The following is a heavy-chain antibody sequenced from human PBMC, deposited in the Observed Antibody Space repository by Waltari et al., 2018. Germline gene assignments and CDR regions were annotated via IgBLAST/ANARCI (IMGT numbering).Heavy chain of an antibody. J-gene: IGHJ3*02. CDR2: IMEDGSEK. CDR1: GFIFNPYW. V-gene: IGHV3-7*01. CDR3: VRGGPTGGFDI. Sequence: EVHLVDSGGGLVQPGGSLRLSCAASGFIFNPYWITWVRQAPGKGLEWVANIMEDGSEKYYVDSVKGRFTISRDNAKNSLFLQMNSLRAEDTAVYYCVRGGPTGGFDIWGQGTVVTVSS. D-gene: IGHD2-8*02.